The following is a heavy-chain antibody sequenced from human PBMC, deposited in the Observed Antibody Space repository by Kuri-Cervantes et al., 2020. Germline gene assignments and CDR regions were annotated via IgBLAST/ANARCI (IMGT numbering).Heavy chain of an antibody. CDR2: INTDGSST. CDR1: GFTFDDYA. V-gene: IGHV3-74*01. D-gene: IGHD2-21*01. CDR3: ARENFLIPHYYFDY. Sequence: GGSLRLSCAASGFTFDDYAIHWVRQAPGKGLEWVSRINTDGSSTNYAYSVKGRITISRDNAKNTLYLQMISLRAEDTAVYYCARENFLIPHYYFDYWGQGTLVTVSS. J-gene: IGHJ4*02.